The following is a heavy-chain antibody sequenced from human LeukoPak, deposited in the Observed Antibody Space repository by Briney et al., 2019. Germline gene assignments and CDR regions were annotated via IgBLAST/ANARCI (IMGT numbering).Heavy chain of an antibody. CDR2: ISYDGSNK. Sequence: GGSLRLSCAASAFTFSSYGMHWVRQAPGKGLEWVAVISYDGSNKYYADSVKGRFTISRDNSKNTLYLQMNSLRAEDTAVYYCAKELMGYFDYWGQGTLVTVSS. CDR3: AKELMGYFDY. V-gene: IGHV3-30*18. J-gene: IGHJ4*02. CDR1: AFTFSSYG. D-gene: IGHD2-8*01.